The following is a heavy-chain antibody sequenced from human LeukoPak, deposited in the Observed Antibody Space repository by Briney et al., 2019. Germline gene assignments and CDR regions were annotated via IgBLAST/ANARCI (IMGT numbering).Heavy chain of an antibody. Sequence: SETLSLTCAVSGGSISSDGYSWSWIRQPPGKGLEWIGSIYYSGSTYYNPSLKSRVTISVDTSKNQFSLKLSSVTAADTAVYYCASIAAAGNEWGQGTLVTVSS. CDR2: IYYSGST. CDR1: GGSISSDGYS. CDR3: ASIAAAGNE. J-gene: IGHJ4*02. V-gene: IGHV4-30-2*03. D-gene: IGHD6-13*01.